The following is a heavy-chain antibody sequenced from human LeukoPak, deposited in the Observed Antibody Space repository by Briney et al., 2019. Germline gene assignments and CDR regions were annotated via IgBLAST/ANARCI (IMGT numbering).Heavy chain of an antibody. CDR1: GGSFSGYY. CDR3: AKGYSSGWDLAFDI. CDR2: ITDSGGTT. V-gene: IGHV3-23*01. D-gene: IGHD6-19*01. Sequence: PSETLALTCAVYGGSFSGYYWSWIRQAPGKGLEWVSVITDSGGTTYYADSVKGRFTISRDNSKNTLHLEMNSLRAEDTAVYYCAKGYSSGWDLAFDIWGEGTLVTVSS. J-gene: IGHJ3*02.